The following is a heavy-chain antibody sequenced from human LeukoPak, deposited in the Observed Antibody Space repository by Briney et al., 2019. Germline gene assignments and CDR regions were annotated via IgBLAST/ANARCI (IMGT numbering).Heavy chain of an antibody. D-gene: IGHD3-22*01. CDR1: GFTVSASY. V-gene: IGHV3-66*01. CDR3: ARDGKDSSGYYFGDS. CDR2: IYSGGNT. J-gene: IGHJ4*02. Sequence: GGSLRLSCAVSGFTVSASYMSWVRQTPGKGLEWVSVIYSGGNTNYADSVKGRFTISRDNSKNTLYLQMNSLRVEDTAVYYCARDGKDSSGYYFGDSWGQGTLVTVSS.